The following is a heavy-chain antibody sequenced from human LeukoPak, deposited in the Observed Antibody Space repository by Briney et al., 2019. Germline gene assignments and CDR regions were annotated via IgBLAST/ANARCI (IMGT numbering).Heavy chain of an antibody. Sequence: PSETLSLTCTVSGDSINSNNYYWGWIPQSPGKGLDWIGSGYYSGTTYYNPSLKSRVTISIDTSRNQFSLRLRSVTAADTAIYYCSRAPIMIFGLNYHYMDVWGEGTTVTVSS. D-gene: IGHD3/OR15-3a*01. J-gene: IGHJ6*03. CDR1: GDSINSNNYY. CDR3: SRAPIMIFGLNYHYMDV. V-gene: IGHV4-39*07. CDR2: GYYSGTT.